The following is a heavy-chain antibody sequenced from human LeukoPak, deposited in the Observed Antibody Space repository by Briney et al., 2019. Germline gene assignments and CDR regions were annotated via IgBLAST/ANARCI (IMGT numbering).Heavy chain of an antibody. V-gene: IGHV4-61*02. CDR1: GDPISSGSYY. CDR2: IYTSGST. CDR3: AELGITMIGGV. Sequence: PSETLSLTCAVSGDPISSGSYYWSWIRQPAGKGLEWIGRIYTSGSTNYNPSLKSRVTISVDTSKNQFSLKLSSVTAADTAVYYCAELGITMIGGVWGKGTTVTISS. J-gene: IGHJ6*04. D-gene: IGHD3-10*02.